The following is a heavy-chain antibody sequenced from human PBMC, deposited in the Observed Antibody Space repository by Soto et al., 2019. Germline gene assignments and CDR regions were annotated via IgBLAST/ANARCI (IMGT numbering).Heavy chain of an antibody. J-gene: IGHJ3*01. CDR2: ISWNSATI. V-gene: IGHV3-9*01. D-gene: IGHD3-22*01. Sequence: VQLVESGGGSVQPGRSLRLSCSASGFSFDEYALHWVRQTPGKGLEWVSGISWNSATIEFADSVKGRFNISRDNAKNSLYLQMNSLTTEDTAVYFCAKVRGRTYYSDTFDVWGQGTMVTVS. CDR1: GFSFDEYA. CDR3: AKVRGRTYYSDTFDV.